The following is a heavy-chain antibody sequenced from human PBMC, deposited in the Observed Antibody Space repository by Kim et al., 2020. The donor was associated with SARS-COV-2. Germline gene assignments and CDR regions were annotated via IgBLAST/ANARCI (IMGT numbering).Heavy chain of an antibody. V-gene: IGHV3-7*03. J-gene: IGHJ4*02. Sequence: GGSLRLSCAASGFTFSRYWMSWVRQAPGKGLEWVPNIKQDGSEKHYVDSVKGRFTISRDNAKNSLYLQMNSLRAEDTAVYYCARDSSTMITFGGLIATNGFDYWGQGTLVTVSS. CDR1: GFTFSRYW. D-gene: IGHD3-16*02. CDR3: ARDSSTMITFGGLIATNGFDY. CDR2: IKQDGSEK.